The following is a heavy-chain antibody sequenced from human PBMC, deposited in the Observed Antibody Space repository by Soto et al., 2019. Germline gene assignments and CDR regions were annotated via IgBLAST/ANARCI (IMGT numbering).Heavy chain of an antibody. J-gene: IGHJ3*02. D-gene: IGHD4-17*01. Sequence: QITLKESGPTLVKPTQTLTLTCTFSGFSLSTSGVGVGWIRQPPGKALEWLVLIYWDDDKRYSPSLKSRLTITKDTSKNQVVLTMTNMDPVDTATYYCARFDYGGNSVRGAFDIWGQGTMVTVSS. CDR2: IYWDDDK. V-gene: IGHV2-5*02. CDR3: ARFDYGGNSVRGAFDI. CDR1: GFSLSTSGVG.